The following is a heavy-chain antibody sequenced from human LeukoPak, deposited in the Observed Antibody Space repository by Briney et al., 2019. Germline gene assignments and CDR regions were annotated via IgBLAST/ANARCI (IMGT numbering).Heavy chain of an antibody. CDR3: ARQSGHIYSGYDNYIDY. CDR2: IYYSGST. V-gene: IGHV4-39*01. Sequence: PSETLSLTCTVSGGSVSSSSYYWGWIRQPPGKGLEWIGSIYYSGSTYYNPSLKSRVTISVDTSKNQFSLNLSSVTAADTAVYYCARQSGHIYSGYDNYIDYWGQGTLVTVSS. D-gene: IGHD5-12*01. CDR1: GGSVSSSSYY. J-gene: IGHJ4*02.